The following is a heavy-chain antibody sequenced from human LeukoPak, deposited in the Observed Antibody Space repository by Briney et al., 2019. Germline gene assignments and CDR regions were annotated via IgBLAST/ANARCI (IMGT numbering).Heavy chain of an antibody. CDR2: ISSSSSYI. D-gene: IGHD6-13*01. J-gene: IGHJ4*02. Sequence: GGSLRLSCAASGFTFSIYSMNWVRQAPGKGLEWVSFISSSSSYIYYADSVKGRFTISRDNAKNSLYLQMHSLRAEDTAVYYCAREGIAAADDYWGQGTLVTVSS. CDR1: GFTFSIYS. CDR3: AREGIAAADDY. V-gene: IGHV3-21*01.